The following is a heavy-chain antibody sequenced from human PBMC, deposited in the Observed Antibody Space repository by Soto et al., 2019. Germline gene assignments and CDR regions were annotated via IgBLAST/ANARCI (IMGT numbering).Heavy chain of an antibody. CDR2: IYYSGST. CDR3: ARAPGPVDAFDI. V-gene: IGHV4-59*01. Sequence: PSETLSLTCTVSGGSISTDYWSWIQQSPGEGLEWIGYIYYSGSTNYDPSLKSRVTISIDTSKNQFSLKLTSVTAADTAVYYCARAPGPVDAFDIWGQGTMVTVSS. D-gene: IGHD3-10*01. J-gene: IGHJ3*02. CDR1: GGSISTDY.